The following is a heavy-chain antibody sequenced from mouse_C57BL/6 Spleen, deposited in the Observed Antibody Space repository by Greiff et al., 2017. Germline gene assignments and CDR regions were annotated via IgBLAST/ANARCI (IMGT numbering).Heavy chain of an antibody. D-gene: IGHD1-1*01. CDR1: GFNIKNTY. CDR2: IDPADGNN. J-gene: IGHJ1*03. Sequence: VQLQQSVAELVRPGASVKLSCTASGFNIKNTYMHWVKQRPEQGLEWIGRIDPADGNNKYAPKFQGKATITADTSSNTAYLQLSSLTSEDTAIYYCSRKDYGSSYDWYFEVWGTWTTVTFSS. V-gene: IGHV14-3*01. CDR3: SRKDYGSSYDWYFEV.